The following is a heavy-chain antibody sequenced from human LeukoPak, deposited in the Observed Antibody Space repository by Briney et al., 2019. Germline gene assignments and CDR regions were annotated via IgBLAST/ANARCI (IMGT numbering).Heavy chain of an antibody. CDR2: IYYSGST. J-gene: IGHJ2*01. Sequence: PSETLSLTCTVSGDSINSADPYWSWIRQPLGKGLEWIGYIYYSGSTYYNPSLKSRVTISMDTSKNQFSLKLSSVTAADTAVYYCAREKAGTYYDFWGRGTLVIVSS. V-gene: IGHV4-30-4*01. CDR3: AREKAGTYYDF. CDR1: GDSINSADPY. D-gene: IGHD3-10*01.